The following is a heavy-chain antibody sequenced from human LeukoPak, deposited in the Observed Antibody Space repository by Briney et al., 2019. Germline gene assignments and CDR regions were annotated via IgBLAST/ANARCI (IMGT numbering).Heavy chain of an antibody. J-gene: IGHJ5*02. V-gene: IGHV1-69*06. D-gene: IGHD3-9*01. CDR2: IIPIFGTA. CDR3: ASRSVLRYFDWSWFDP. CDR1: GGTFSSYA. Sequence: ASVKLSCKASGGTFSSYAISWVREAPGQGLEWMGGIIPIFGTANYAQKFQGRVTITADKSTSTAYMELSSLRSEDTAVYYCASRSVLRYFDWSWFDPWGQGTLVTVSS.